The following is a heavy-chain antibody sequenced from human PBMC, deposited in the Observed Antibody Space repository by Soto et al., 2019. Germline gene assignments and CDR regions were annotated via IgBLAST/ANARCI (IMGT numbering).Heavy chain of an antibody. J-gene: IGHJ5*02. CDR3: ARAPTAPYYYGSGSYYWGWFDP. CDR1: GDTFSSYA. Sequence: SVKVSCKASGDTFSSYAISWVRQAPGQGLEWMGGIIPIFGTANYAQKFQGRVTITADESTSTAYMELSSLRSEDTAVYYCARAPTAPYYYGSGSYYWGWFDPWGQGTLVTVSS. D-gene: IGHD3-10*01. V-gene: IGHV1-69*13. CDR2: IIPIFGTA.